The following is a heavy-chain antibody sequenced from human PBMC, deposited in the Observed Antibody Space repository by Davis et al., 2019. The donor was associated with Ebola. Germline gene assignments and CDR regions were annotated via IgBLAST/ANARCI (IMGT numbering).Heavy chain of an antibody. J-gene: IGHJ3*02. Sequence: SVKVSCKASGGTFSSYAISWVRQAPGQGLEWMGGIIPIFGTANYAQKFQGRVTITADESTSTAYMELSSLRSEDTAVYYCARGPLEMVTNWGAFDIWGQGTMVTVSS. CDR1: GGTFSSYA. CDR3: ARGPLEMVTNWGAFDI. V-gene: IGHV1-69*13. D-gene: IGHD5-24*01. CDR2: IIPIFGTA.